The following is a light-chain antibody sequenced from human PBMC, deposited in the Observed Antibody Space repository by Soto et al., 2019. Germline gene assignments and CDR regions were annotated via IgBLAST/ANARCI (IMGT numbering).Light chain of an antibody. Sequence: EIVLTQSPGTLSLSPGERATLSCRASQSVSSSYLAWYQQKPGQAPRLLIYGASSRATGIPHRFSGSGSGTDFTLTISRLEPEDFAVYCRQQYGSSPLTFGGGTKVEIK. CDR3: QQYGSSPLT. V-gene: IGKV3-20*01. J-gene: IGKJ4*01. CDR1: QSVSSSY. CDR2: GAS.